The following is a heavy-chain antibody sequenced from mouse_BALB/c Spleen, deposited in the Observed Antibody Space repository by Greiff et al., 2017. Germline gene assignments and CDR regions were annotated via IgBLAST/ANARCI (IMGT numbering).Heavy chain of an antibody. CDR2: IDPANGNT. V-gene: IGHV14-3*02. CDR3: APSNWDYAMDY. J-gene: IGHJ4*01. D-gene: IGHD4-1*02. CDR1: GFNIKDTY. Sequence: EVQVVESGAELVKPGASVKLSCTASGFNIKDTYMHWVKQRPEQGLEWIGRIDPANGNTKYDPKFQGKATITADTSSNTAYLQLSSLTSEDTAVYYCAPSNWDYAMDYWGQGTSVTVSS.